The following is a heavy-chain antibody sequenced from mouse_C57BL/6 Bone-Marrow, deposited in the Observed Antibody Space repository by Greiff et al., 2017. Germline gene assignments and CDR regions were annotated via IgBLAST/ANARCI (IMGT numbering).Heavy chain of an antibody. Sequence: VQLQQSGPELVKPGASVKISCKASGYTFTDYYINWVKQRPGQGLEWIGWIFPGSGSTYYNEKFKGKATLTVDKSSSTAYMLLSSLTSEDSAVYFGARAYYSNYDFDYWGQGTTLTVSS. CDR1: GYTFTDYY. CDR3: ARAYYSNYDFDY. V-gene: IGHV1-75*01. J-gene: IGHJ2*01. CDR2: IFPGSGST. D-gene: IGHD2-5*01.